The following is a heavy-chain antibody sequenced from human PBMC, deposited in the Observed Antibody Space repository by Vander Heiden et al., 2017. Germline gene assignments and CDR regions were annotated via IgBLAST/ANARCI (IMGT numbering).Heavy chain of an antibody. D-gene: IGHD2-8*01. J-gene: IGHJ4*02. V-gene: IGHV3-64D*08. CDR2: ISHDGRSA. Sequence: EVQLVESGGDLVQPGGSLTLSCLVSGFPFNAYALHWVRQAPEKGLQYVSAISHDGRSAWYADSVKGRFTISKDNSKDILYLQMSSLRTEDTAIYYYVRDLHVDDANDNWGQGALVTVSS. CDR3: VRDLHVDDANDN. CDR1: GFPFNAYA.